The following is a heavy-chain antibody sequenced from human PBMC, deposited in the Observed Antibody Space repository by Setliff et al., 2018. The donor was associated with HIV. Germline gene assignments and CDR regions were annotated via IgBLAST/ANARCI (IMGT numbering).Heavy chain of an antibody. D-gene: IGHD4-17*01. CDR1: GYSFINYA. CDR3: ARTDYGGNSGGNYFDY. J-gene: IGHJ4*02. V-gene: IGHV1-18*04. Sequence: ASVKVSCKASGYSFINYAINWLRQAPGRGIEWMGWISPYNGNTNFAQKFQGRVTMTTDTATSTAYMEVRSLRSDDTAVYYCARTDYGGNSGGNYFDYWGQGSLVTVSS. CDR2: ISPYNGNT.